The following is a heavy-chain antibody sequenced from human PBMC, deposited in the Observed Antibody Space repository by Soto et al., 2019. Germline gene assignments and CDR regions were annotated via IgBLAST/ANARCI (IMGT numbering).Heavy chain of an antibody. J-gene: IGHJ4*02. CDR1: GFTFSNYG. CDR3: ARDLNRYYFDF. V-gene: IGHV3-30*12. CDR2: VSYDGSST. Sequence: PGGSLRLSCAASGFTFSNYGMHWVRQAPGKGLDWVAAVSYDGSSTNYADSVKGRFTISRDNAKNTLYLQMNSLRAEDTAVYFCARDLNRYYFDFWGQGTLVTVSS.